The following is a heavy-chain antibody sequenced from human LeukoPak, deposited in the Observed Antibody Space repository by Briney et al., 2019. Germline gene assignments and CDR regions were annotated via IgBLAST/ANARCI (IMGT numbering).Heavy chain of an antibody. J-gene: IGHJ6*02. Sequence: PGGSLRLSCAASGFTFSSYSMNWVRQAPGKGLEWVSSISSSSSYIYYADSVKGRFTISRDNAKNSLFLQMNSLRDEDTAVYFCARGIQLSSYYYYGLDVWGRGTTVTVSS. CDR2: ISSSSSYI. D-gene: IGHD3-16*02. CDR1: GFTFSSYS. CDR3: ARGIQLSSYYYYGLDV. V-gene: IGHV3-21*01.